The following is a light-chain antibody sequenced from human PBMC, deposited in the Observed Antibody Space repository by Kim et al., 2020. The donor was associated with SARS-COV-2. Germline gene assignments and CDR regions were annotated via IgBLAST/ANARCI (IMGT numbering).Light chain of an antibody. V-gene: IGKV1-27*01. Sequence: DIQMTQSPSSLSAFVGDRVTITCRASQGISNHLAWYQQKPGKVPKLLIYPASTLQSGVPSRFSGSGSGTDFTLSISSLQPEDVATYYCQNYNSAPWTFGQGTKVEIK. J-gene: IGKJ1*01. CDR2: PAS. CDR3: QNYNSAPWT. CDR1: QGISNH.